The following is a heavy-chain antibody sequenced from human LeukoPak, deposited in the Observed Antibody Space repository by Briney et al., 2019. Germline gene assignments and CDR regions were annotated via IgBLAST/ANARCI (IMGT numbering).Heavy chain of an antibody. CDR1: GYTFTSYA. CDR2: INAGNGNT. J-gene: IGHJ4*02. Sequence: ASVKVSCKASGYTFTSYAMHWVRQAPGQRLEWMGWINAGNGNTKYSQKFQGRVTITRDTSASTAYMELSSLRSEDMAVYYCARVPQKLRGYSYGLTDYYFDYWGQGTLVTVSS. D-gene: IGHD5-18*01. CDR3: ARVPQKLRGYSYGLTDYYFDY. V-gene: IGHV1-3*01.